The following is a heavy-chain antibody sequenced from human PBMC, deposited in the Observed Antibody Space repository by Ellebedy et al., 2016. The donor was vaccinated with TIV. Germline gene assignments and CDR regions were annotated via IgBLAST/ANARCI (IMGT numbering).Heavy chain of an antibody. Sequence: GESLKISCAASGFTFSSYSMSWVRQAPGKGLGWVSSISSNSNYIYYADSVRGRFTISRDNAKKSLYLQMNSLRAEDTAVYYCAIGAMAAAGDDYWGQGTLVTVSS. CDR3: AIGAMAAAGDDY. CDR2: ISSNSNYI. V-gene: IGHV3-21*01. CDR1: GFTFSSYS. D-gene: IGHD6-13*01. J-gene: IGHJ4*02.